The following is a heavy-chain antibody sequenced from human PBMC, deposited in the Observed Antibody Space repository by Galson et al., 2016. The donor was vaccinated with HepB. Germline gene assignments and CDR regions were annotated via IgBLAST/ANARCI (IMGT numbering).Heavy chain of an antibody. CDR1: GFTFKEYW. J-gene: IGHJ4*02. D-gene: IGHD3-3*01. V-gene: IGHV3-7*01. CDR2: INEDGSVK. CDR3: ARDGVPNYDFWAGFYYFDH. Sequence: SLRLSCAASGFTFKEYWMSWVRQSPGKGLQWVANINEDGSVKYYVDSVRGRFTISRDNAETSVYLQMDRLRPEDTAVYFCARDGVPNYDFWAGFYYFDHWGQGNLVTVSS.